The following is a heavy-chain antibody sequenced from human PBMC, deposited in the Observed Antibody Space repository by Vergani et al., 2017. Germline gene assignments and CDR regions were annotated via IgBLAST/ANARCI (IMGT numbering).Heavy chain of an antibody. CDR3: ARETYDYDSSGSGG. V-gene: IGHV4-39*02. CDR2: IYYSGST. J-gene: IGHJ4*02. D-gene: IGHD3-22*01. Sequence: QLQLQESGPGLVKPSETLSLTCTVSGGSLSSSSYYCGWIRQPPGKGLEWIGSIYYSGSTYYNPSLKSRVTISVDTSKNQFSLKLSSVTAADTAVYYCARETYDYDSSGSGGWGQGTLVTVSS. CDR1: GGSLSSSSYY.